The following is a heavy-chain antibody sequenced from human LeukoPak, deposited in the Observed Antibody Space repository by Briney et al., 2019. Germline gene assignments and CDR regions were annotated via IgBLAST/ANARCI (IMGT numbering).Heavy chain of an antibody. CDR2: INSDGSST. CDR3: ARDYGDYSYYFDY. CDR1: GFTFSSYW. D-gene: IGHD4-17*01. J-gene: IGHJ4*02. V-gene: IGHV3-74*01. Sequence: GGSLRLSCAASGFTFSSYWMHWVRQAPGKELVWVSRINSDGSSTSYADSVKGRFAISRDNAKNTLYLQMNSLRAEDTAVYYCARDYGDYSYYFDYWGQGTLVTVSS.